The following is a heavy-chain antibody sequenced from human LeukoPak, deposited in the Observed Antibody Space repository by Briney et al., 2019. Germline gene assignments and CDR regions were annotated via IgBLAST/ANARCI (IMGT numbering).Heavy chain of an antibody. V-gene: IGHV1-69*01. D-gene: IGHD3-3*01. CDR3: ASHPYYDFWSGYYGPFLGDY. Sequence: ASVKVSCKASGGTFSSYAISWVRQAPGQGLEWMGGIIPIFGTANYAQKFQGRVTITADESTSTAYMELRSLRSEDTAVYYCASHPYYDFWSGYYGPFLGDYWGQGTLVTVSS. CDR1: GGTFSSYA. CDR2: IIPIFGTA. J-gene: IGHJ4*02.